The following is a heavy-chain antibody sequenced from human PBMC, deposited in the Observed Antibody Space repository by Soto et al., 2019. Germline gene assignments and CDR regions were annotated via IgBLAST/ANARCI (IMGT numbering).Heavy chain of an antibody. Sequence: LSLTCVVSGTSISSSYWWTWVRQSPGKGLEWIGEIYHTGITKYNPSLKTRVTISVDTSKNQFSLKLSSVTAADTAVYYCARRYSSAFDIWGQGTMVTVSS. V-gene: IGHV4-4*02. CDR1: GTSISSSYW. D-gene: IGHD6-13*01. J-gene: IGHJ3*02. CDR3: ARRYSSAFDI. CDR2: IYHTGIT.